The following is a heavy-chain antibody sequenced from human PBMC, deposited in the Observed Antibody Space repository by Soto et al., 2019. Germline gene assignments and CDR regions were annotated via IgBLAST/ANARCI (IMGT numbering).Heavy chain of an antibody. CDR3: ARGLRIYYDRSGLHY. Sequence: PGGSLRLSCAASGFTFSNYEMNWVRQTPGKGLEWVSYISYTGSTIYYADSVRGRFTISRDNSKNSLYLQMNSLRAEDTAVYYCARGLRIYYDRSGLHYWGQGTLVTV. CDR2: ISYTGSTI. D-gene: IGHD3-22*01. V-gene: IGHV3-48*03. J-gene: IGHJ4*02. CDR1: GFTFSNYE.